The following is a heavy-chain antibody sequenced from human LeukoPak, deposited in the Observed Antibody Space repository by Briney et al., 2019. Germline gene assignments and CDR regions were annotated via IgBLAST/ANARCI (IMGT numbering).Heavy chain of an antibody. CDR1: GYTFTGYY. V-gene: IGHV1-2*02. D-gene: IGHD3-9*01. Sequence: GASVKVSCKASGYTFTGYYMHWVRQAPGQGLEWMGWINPNSGGTNYAQKFQGRATMTRDTSISTAYMELSRLRSDDTAVYYCARARGYFDWLPPFDYWGQGTLVTVSS. CDR3: ARARGYFDWLPPFDY. CDR2: INPNSGGT. J-gene: IGHJ4*02.